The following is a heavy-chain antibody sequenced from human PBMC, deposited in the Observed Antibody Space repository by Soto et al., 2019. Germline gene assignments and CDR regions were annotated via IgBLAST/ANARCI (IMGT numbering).Heavy chain of an antibody. CDR3: ERHVHNQGYEYYFDS. D-gene: IGHD3-3*01. Sequence: QLQLQESGPGLVKPSETLSLTCNASGGSISSSPYAWGWIRQAPGKGLEWIGTIDYSGTIYYNPCSKSRITISIDTSKSQISLRLSSVTAADTAVYYCERHVHNQGYEYYFDSWGQGTLVTVSS. J-gene: IGHJ4*02. CDR1: GGSISSSPYA. CDR2: IDYSGTI. V-gene: IGHV4-39*01.